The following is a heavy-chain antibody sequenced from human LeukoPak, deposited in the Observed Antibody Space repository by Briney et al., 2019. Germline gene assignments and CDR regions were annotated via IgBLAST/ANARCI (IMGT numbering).Heavy chain of an antibody. V-gene: IGHV1-3*01. D-gene: IGHD6-19*01. CDR3: ASSWRPVAAYYYYYGMDV. J-gene: IGHJ6*02. Sequence: ASVKVSCKASGYTFTSYAMHWVRQAPGQRLEWMGWINAGNGNTKYSQKFQGRVTITRDTSASTAYMELSSLRSEDTAVYYCASSWRPVAAYYYYYGMDVWGQGTTVTVSS. CDR2: INAGNGNT. CDR1: GYTFTSYA.